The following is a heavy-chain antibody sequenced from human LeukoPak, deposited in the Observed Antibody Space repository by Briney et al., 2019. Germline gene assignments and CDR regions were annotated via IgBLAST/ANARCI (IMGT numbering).Heavy chain of an antibody. D-gene: IGHD2-15*01. J-gene: IGHJ6*03. Sequence: GGSLRLSCTASGFSFSSYSMNWVRQAPGRGLECLSYIRGSVSTIYYAHSAKGRFPIHRDNAENSLYLQMNNLSAEHTAVYYCERAALGYCSGSGCYYDYMDFWGKGTTVTVSS. CDR1: GFSFSSYS. CDR2: IRGSVSTI. V-gene: IGHV3-48*04. CDR3: ERAALGYCSGSGCYYDYMDF.